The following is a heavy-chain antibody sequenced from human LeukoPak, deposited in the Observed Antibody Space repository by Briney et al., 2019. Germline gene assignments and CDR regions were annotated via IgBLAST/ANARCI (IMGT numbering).Heavy chain of an antibody. D-gene: IGHD3-10*01. Sequence: GGSLRLSCAASGFTFSSYSMNWVRQAPGKGLEWVSSISSSSSYIYYADSVKGRFTISRDNAKNSLYLQMNSLRAEDTALYYCARDRSGSYPNWFDPWGQGTLVTVSS. V-gene: IGHV3-21*04. CDR2: ISSSSSYI. CDR3: ARDRSGSYPNWFDP. CDR1: GFTFSSYS. J-gene: IGHJ5*02.